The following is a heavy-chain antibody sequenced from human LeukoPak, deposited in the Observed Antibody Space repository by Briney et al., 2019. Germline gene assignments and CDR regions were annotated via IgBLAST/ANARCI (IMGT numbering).Heavy chain of an antibody. D-gene: IGHD3-10*01. Sequence: PGGSLRLSCAASGFTFSSYGMHGVRQAPGKGLEWVAVISYDGSNKYYADSVKGRFTISRDNSKNTLYLQMNSLRAEDTAVYYCAKDPHGFGVWGQGTTVTVSS. CDR1: GFTFSSYG. J-gene: IGHJ6*02. CDR3: AKDPHGFGV. CDR2: ISYDGSNK. V-gene: IGHV3-30*18.